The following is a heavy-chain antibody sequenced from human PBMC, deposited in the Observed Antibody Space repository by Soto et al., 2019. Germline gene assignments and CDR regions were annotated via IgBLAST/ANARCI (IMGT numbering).Heavy chain of an antibody. V-gene: IGHV3-21*01. CDR2: ISSSSSYI. CDR1: GLTFRSYS. D-gene: IGHD6-6*01. J-gene: IGHJ4*02. CDR3: ARQYSSLNYYFDY. Sequence: SLRLSCAASGLTFRSYSMNWVRQAPGKGLEWVSSISSSSSYIYYADSVKGRFTISRDNAKNSLYLQMNSLRAEDTAVDYCARQYSSLNYYFDYWGQGTLVTVSS.